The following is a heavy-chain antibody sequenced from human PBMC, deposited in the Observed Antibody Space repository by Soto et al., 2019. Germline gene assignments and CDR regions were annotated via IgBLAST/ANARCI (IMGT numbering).Heavy chain of an antibody. CDR1: GGSISSGDYY. D-gene: IGHD3-3*01. Sequence: SETLSLTCTVSGGSISSGDYYWSWIRQPPGKGLEWIGYIYYSGSTYYNPSLKSRVTISVDTSKNQFSLKLSSVTAADTAVYYCARASTIIGVVTSFDYWGQGTLVTVSS. CDR3: ARASTIIGVVTSFDY. CDR2: IYYSGST. V-gene: IGHV4-30-4*01. J-gene: IGHJ4*02.